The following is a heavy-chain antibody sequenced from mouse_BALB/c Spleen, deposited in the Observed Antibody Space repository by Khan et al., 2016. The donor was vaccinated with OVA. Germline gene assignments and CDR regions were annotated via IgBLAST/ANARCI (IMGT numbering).Heavy chain of an antibody. CDR3: AKWGDLSLYARDY. Sequence: QVQLKESGPGLVAPSQSLSIKCTVSGFSLTSYGVSWIRQPPGKGLEWLGVIWGDGNTNYHSTLKSRLSTSKDKSNSQVFLKMNSMQTDDTAPYYCAKWGDLSLYARDYWGQGTAVTVSS. V-gene: IGHV2-3*01. CDR1: GFSLTSYG. J-gene: IGHJ4*01. CDR2: IWGDGNT.